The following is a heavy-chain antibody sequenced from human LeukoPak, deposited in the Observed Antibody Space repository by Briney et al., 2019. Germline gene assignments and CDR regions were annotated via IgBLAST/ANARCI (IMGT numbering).Heavy chain of an antibody. CDR2: IRHDGSNK. J-gene: IGHJ4*02. Sequence: PGGSLRLSCAASGFTFSSYGMHWVRQAPGKGLEWVAFIRHDGSNKYYADSVKGRFTISRDNSKNTLYLQMNSLRAEDTAVYYCAKEDALLGYCSSTSCYIDYWGQGTLVTVSS. CDR3: AKEDALLGYCSSTSCYIDY. V-gene: IGHV3-30*02. CDR1: GFTFSSYG. D-gene: IGHD2-2*02.